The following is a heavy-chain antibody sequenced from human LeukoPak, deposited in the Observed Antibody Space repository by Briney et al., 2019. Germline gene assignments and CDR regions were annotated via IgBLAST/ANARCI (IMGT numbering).Heavy chain of an antibody. Sequence: GGSLRLSCAASGFTFSRHVMHWVRQTPGKGLEWVAFIPFDGSDNYYRDSVKGRFTISRDDSKNTLFLQMNSLRPEDTAVYYCAKDGGNYEFDYWGQGTLVIVSA. CDR1: GFTFSRHV. CDR2: IPFDGSDN. CDR3: AKDGGNYEFDY. V-gene: IGHV3-30*02. D-gene: IGHD4-11*01. J-gene: IGHJ4*01.